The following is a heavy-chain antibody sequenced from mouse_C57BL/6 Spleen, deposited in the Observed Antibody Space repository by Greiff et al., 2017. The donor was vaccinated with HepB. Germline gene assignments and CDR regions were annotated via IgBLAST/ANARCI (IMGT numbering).Heavy chain of an antibody. CDR3: TPVVAHWYFDV. Sequence: EVQGVESGGGLVQPGGSMKLSCVASGFTFSNYWMNWVRQSPEKGLEWVAQIRLKSDNYATHYAESVKGRFTISRDDSKSSVYLQMNNLRAEDTGIYYCTPVVAHWYFDVWGTGTTVTVSS. V-gene: IGHV6-3*01. CDR1: GFTFSNYW. CDR2: IRLKSDNYAT. J-gene: IGHJ1*03. D-gene: IGHD1-1*01.